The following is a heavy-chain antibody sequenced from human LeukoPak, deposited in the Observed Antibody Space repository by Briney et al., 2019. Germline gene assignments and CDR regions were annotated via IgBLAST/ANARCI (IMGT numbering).Heavy chain of an antibody. Sequence: SETLSLTCTVSGGSISTYFWNWIRQPPGKGLEWIGFISYSGSTNYNPSLKSRVTISVDTSKNQFSLKLSSVTAADTAVYYCARVVAVAANNWFDPWGQGTLVTVSS. CDR1: GGSISTYF. J-gene: IGHJ5*02. D-gene: IGHD6-19*01. CDR2: ISYSGST. CDR3: ARVVAVAANNWFDP. V-gene: IGHV4-59*08.